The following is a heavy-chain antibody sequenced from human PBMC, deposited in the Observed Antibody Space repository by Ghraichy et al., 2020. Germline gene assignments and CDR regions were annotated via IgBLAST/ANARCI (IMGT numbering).Heavy chain of an antibody. Sequence: TLSLTCAVSGGSISSSNWWSWVRQPPGKGLEWIGEIYHSGSTNYNPSLKSRVTISVDKSKNQFSLKLSSVTAADTAVYYCATTVTPPNDAFDIWGQGTMVTVSS. J-gene: IGHJ3*02. V-gene: IGHV4-4*02. D-gene: IGHD4-17*01. CDR3: ATTVTPPNDAFDI. CDR2: IYHSGST. CDR1: GGSISSSNW.